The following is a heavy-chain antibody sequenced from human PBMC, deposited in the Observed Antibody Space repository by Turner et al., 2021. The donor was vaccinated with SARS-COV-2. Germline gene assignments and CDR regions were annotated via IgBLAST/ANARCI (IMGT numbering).Heavy chain of an antibody. V-gene: IGHV3-48*01. D-gene: IGHD3-3*01. CDR2: ISGTTTTI. CDR3: AREHYDFWSGYFY. Sequence: EVQLVESGGGLVQPGGSLRLSCAASGFALSTYSMSWVRQAPRKGPELVSYISGTTTTIYYADSVKGRFTISRDNAKNSLYLQMNNLRAEDTAMYYCAREHYDFWSGYFYWGQGTLVTVSS. CDR1: GFALSTYS. J-gene: IGHJ4*02.